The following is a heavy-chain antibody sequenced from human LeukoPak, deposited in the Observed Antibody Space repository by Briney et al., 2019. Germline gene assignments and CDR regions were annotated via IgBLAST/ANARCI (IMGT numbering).Heavy chain of an antibody. CDR3: TTDQRDYYDSSGYNRE. V-gene: IGHV3-15*01. CDR1: GFTFSNAW. D-gene: IGHD3-22*01. J-gene: IGHJ4*02. Sequence: GGSLRLSCAASGFTFSNAWMSWVRQAPGKGREWVGRIKSKTDGGTTDYAAPVKGRFTISRDDSKNTLYLQMNSLKTEDTAVYYCTTDQRDYYDSSGYNREWGQGTLVTVSS. CDR2: IKSKTDGGTT.